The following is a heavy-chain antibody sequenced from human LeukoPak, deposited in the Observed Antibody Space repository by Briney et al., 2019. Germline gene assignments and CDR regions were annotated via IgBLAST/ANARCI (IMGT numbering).Heavy chain of an antibody. J-gene: IGHJ4*02. Sequence: GGSLRHSCAASGLTFSDYAMTWVRQAPGKGLEWVSSITGGGGGTSYGDSVKGRFTVYRDNSKNTLYLQMNSLRAEDTAVYYCARAPRLQLPDYWGQGTLVPVSS. CDR1: GLTFSDYA. V-gene: IGHV3-23*01. D-gene: IGHD6-25*01. CDR2: ITGGGGGT. CDR3: ARAPRLQLPDY.